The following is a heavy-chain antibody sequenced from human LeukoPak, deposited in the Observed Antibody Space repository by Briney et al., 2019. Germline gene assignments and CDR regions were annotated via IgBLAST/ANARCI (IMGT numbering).Heavy chain of an antibody. CDR3: ARVGYCSSTSCYHNWFDP. CDR2: IYHTGST. V-gene: IGHV4-38-2*01. Sequence: SETLSLTCGVSGYSITSGYHWGWIRQPPGKGLEWIGNIYHTGSTYYNPSLKSRVTISVDTSKNQFSLQLSSVTAADTAVYYCARVGYCSSTSCYHNWFDPWGQGTLVTVSS. CDR1: GYSITSGYH. D-gene: IGHD2-2*03. J-gene: IGHJ5*02.